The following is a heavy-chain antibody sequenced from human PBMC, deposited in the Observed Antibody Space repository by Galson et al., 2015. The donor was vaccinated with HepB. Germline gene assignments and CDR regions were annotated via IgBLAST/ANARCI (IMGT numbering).Heavy chain of an antibody. CDR2: IYHSGST. J-gene: IGHJ3*02. V-gene: IGHV4-30-2*01. D-gene: IGHD5-12*01. CDR3: ARAPRSGWLADAFDI. CDR1: GGSISSGGYS. Sequence: TLSLTCAVSGGSISSGGYSWSWIRQPPGKGLEWIGYIYHSGSTYYNPSLKSRVTISVDRSKNQFSLKLSSVTAADTAVYYCARAPRSGWLADAFDIWGQGTMVTVSS.